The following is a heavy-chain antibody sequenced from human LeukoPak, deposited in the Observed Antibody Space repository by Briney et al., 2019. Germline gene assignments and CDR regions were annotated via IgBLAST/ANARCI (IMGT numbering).Heavy chain of an antibody. CDR2: IYPGDSDT. CDR1: GYSFTSYW. Sequence: GESLKISCKGSGYSFTSYWIGWVRQMPGKGLEWIGIIYPGDSDTRYSPSFQGQVTISADKSISTAYLQWSSLKASDTAMYYCARHRDPSGYDFDYWGQGTLVTVSS. CDR3: ARHRDPSGYDFDY. D-gene: IGHD5-12*01. V-gene: IGHV5-51*01. J-gene: IGHJ4*02.